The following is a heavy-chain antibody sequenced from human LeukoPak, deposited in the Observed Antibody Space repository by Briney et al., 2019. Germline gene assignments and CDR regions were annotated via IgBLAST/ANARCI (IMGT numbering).Heavy chain of an antibody. Sequence: GSLRLSCAASGFTFSSYAMSWVRQAPGKGLEWVSAISGSGGSTYYADSVKGRFTISRDNSKNTLYLQMNSLRAEDTAVYYCAKVILYYDSSGSKRYYFDYWGQGTLVTVSS. J-gene: IGHJ4*02. D-gene: IGHD3-22*01. CDR2: ISGSGGST. CDR1: GFTFSSYA. CDR3: AKVILYYDSSGSKRYYFDY. V-gene: IGHV3-23*01.